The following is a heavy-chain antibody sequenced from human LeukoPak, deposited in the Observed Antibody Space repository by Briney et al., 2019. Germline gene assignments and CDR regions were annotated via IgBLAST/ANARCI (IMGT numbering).Heavy chain of an antibody. Sequence: GGSLRLSCAASGFTFSSYAMHWVRQAPGKGLEWVSYISSSGSTIYYANSVKGRFTISRDNAKNSLYLQMNSLRADDTAVYYCARLDASGLDYWGQGTLVTVSS. J-gene: IGHJ4*02. D-gene: IGHD6-19*01. V-gene: IGHV3-48*03. CDR2: ISSSGSTI. CDR1: GFTFSSYA. CDR3: ARLDASGLDY.